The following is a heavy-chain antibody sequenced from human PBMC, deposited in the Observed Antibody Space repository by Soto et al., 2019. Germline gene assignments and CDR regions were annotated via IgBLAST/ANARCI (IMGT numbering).Heavy chain of an antibody. CDR2: ISGSGTT. CDR3: VKHQVSLVRGISPFDY. CDR1: GFTFSSYA. V-gene: IGHV3-23*01. Sequence: PGGSLRLSCAASGFTFSSYAMSWVRQAPGKGLEWVSAISGSGTTSYADSVKGRFAISRDNSKNTLYLQMNSLRAEDTAVYYCVKHQVSLVRGISPFDYWGQGALVTVSS. J-gene: IGHJ4*02. D-gene: IGHD3-10*01.